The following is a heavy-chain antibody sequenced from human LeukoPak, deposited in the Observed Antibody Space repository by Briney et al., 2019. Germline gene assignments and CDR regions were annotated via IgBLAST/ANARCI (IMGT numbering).Heavy chain of an antibody. CDR3: AREPQLTHAFDI. Sequence: ASVKVSCKASGYTFTSYAMHWVRQAPGQRLEWMGWINAGNGNTKYSQKFQGRVTITRDTSASTAYMELSSLRSEDTAVYCCAREPQLTHAFDIWGQGTMVTVSS. CDR1: GYTFTSYA. V-gene: IGHV1-3*01. J-gene: IGHJ3*02. CDR2: INAGNGNT. D-gene: IGHD2-2*01.